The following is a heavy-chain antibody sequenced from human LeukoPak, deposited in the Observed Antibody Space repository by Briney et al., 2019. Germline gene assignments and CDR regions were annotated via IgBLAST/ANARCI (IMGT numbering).Heavy chain of an antibody. J-gene: IGHJ2*01. CDR1: GYSFTSYW. V-gene: IGHV5-51*01. D-gene: IGHD2-15*01. CDR2: IYPGDSDT. Sequence: GESLKISCKGSGYSFTSYWIGRVRQMPGKGLEWMGIIYPGDSDTRYSPSFQGQVTISADKSISTAYLQWSSLKASDTAMYYCARADCSGGSCYPPLAPNFDLWGRGTLVTVSS. CDR3: ARADCSGGSCYPPLAPNFDL.